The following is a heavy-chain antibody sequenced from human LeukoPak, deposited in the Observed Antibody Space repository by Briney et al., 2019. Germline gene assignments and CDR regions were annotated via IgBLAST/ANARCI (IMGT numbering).Heavy chain of an antibody. J-gene: IGHJ4*02. D-gene: IGHD5-18*01. CDR1: GGSFSGYY. CDR3: ATRGYSYGPYYFDY. CDR2: INHSGST. V-gene: IGHV4-34*01. Sequence: KPSETLSLTCAVYGGSFSGYYWSWIRQPPGKGLEWIGEINHSGSTNYNPSLKSRVTISVDTSKNQFSLKLSSVTAADTAVYYCATRGYSYGPYYFDYWGQGTLVTVSS.